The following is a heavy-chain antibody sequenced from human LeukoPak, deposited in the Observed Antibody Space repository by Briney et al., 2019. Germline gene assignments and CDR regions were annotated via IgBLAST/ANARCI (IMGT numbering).Heavy chain of an antibody. V-gene: IGHV1-8*03. Sequence: ASVKVSCKASGYTFTSYDINWVRQATGQGLEWMGWMNPNSGNTGYAQKFQGRVTITRNTSISTAYMELSSLRSEDTAVYYCARDWGGDIVVTYYFDYWGQGTLVTVSS. CDR1: GYTFTSYD. D-gene: IGHD2-21*01. CDR2: MNPNSGNT. J-gene: IGHJ4*02. CDR3: ARDWGGDIVVTYYFDY.